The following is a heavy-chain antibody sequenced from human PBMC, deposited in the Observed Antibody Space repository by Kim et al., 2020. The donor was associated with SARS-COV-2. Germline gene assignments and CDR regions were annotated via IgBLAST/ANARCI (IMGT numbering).Heavy chain of an antibody. V-gene: IGHV3-15*01. CDR3: AKECARSISCDDAEAM. D-gene: IGHD2-2*01. J-gene: IGHJ3*02. CDR1: GVTFSDAW. Sequence: GGSLRLSCAASGVTFSDAWMTWVRQAPGKGLEWIGRIKRKIDSETTEYAAPVKGRFTIAKDDSKNILWLQMNRLKTEDTAGYYCAKECARSISCDDAEAMWGQGTRGIVSS. CDR2: IKRKIDSETT.